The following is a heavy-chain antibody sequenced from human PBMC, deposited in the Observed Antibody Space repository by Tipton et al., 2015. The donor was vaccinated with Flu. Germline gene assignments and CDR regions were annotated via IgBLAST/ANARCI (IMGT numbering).Heavy chain of an antibody. V-gene: IGHV3-33*01. CDR2: IWYDGSNK. J-gene: IGHJ4*02. CDR3: ARDQGGGHRNLGGAY. Sequence: SGFTLSSYGMHWVRQAPGKGLEWVAVIWYDGSNKYYADSVKGRFTISRDNSKNTLFLQMNSLRAEDTAVYYCARDQGGGHRNLGGAYWGQGTLVTVSS. CDR1: GFTLSSYG. D-gene: IGHD1-26*01.